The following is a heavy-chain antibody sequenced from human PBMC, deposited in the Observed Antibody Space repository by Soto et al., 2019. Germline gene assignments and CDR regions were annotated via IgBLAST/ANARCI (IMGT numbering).Heavy chain of an antibody. CDR1: GFSFSSYA. J-gene: IGHJ4*02. D-gene: IGHD2-21*02. CDR2: VSGSGDAT. V-gene: IGHV3-23*01. CDR3: VKGRVVTAISSFDY. Sequence: EVQLLESGGGLMQPGGSLRLSCAASGFSFSSYAMSWVRQAPGKGLEWVSAVSGSGDATYYVDSVKGRLTISRDNSKDTLYLQLNSLRAEDTAVYYCVKGRVVTAISSFDYWGQGTLVTVSS.